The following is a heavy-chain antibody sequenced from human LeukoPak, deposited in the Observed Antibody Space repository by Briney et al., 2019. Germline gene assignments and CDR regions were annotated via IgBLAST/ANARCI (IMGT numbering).Heavy chain of an antibody. CDR1: GGSINSYY. D-gene: IGHD1-26*01. CDR2: IYYSGST. V-gene: IGHV4-59*01. Sequence: PSETLSLTCTVSGGSINSYYWSWIRQPPGKGLEWIGYIYYSGSTNYNPSLKSRVTISVDTSKNQFSLKLSSVTAADTAVYYCARGRVGGSYWGQGTLVTVSS. J-gene: IGHJ4*02. CDR3: ARGRVGGSY.